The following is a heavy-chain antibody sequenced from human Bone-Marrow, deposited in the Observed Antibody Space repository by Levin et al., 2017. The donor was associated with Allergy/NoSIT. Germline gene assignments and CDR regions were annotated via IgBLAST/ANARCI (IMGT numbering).Heavy chain of an antibody. CDR2: ISFDGSST. V-gene: IGHV3-30*03. Sequence: PGGSLRLSCAASGFSFSTNGMHWVRQAPGKGLEWVAMISFDGSSTFYADAVKGRLTISRDNSKNTLYLDVQSLRPEDTAVYLCAREAGGYRDYFDSWGQGTLVVVSS. D-gene: IGHD2-8*02. CDR1: GFSFSTNG. CDR3: AREAGGYRDYFDS. J-gene: IGHJ4*02.